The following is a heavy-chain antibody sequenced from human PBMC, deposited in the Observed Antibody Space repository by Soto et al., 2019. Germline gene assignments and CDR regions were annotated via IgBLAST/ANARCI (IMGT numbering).Heavy chain of an antibody. CDR3: ASLGGTSRLWYFDL. D-gene: IGHD3-16*01. V-gene: IGHV3-9*01. J-gene: IGHJ2*01. CDR2: ISWNSGSI. Sequence: PRGSLLLSCASSVFTFDDYAMHWVRQAPGKGLEWVSGISWNSGSIGYADSVKGRFTISRDNAKNTLDLQMNSLRAEDTSLYYCASLGGTSRLWYFDLWGRGTMVTVSS. CDR1: VFTFDDYA.